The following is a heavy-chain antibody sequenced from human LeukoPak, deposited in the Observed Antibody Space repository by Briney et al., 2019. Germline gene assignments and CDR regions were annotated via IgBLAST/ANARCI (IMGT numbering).Heavy chain of an antibody. D-gene: IGHD2-21*02. J-gene: IGHJ3*02. Sequence: ASVKVSCKASGYTFTSYYMHWVRQAPGQGLEWRGIINPSGGSTSYAPKFPGRVTMTRDTSTSTVYMELSRLRSDDTAVYYCASVVVTAIDAFDIWGQGTMVTVSS. CDR2: INPSGGST. CDR3: ASVVVTAIDAFDI. CDR1: GYTFTSYY. V-gene: IGHV1-46*03.